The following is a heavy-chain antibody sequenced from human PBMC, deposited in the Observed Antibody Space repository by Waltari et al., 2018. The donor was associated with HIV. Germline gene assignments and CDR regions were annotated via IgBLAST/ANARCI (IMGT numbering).Heavy chain of an antibody. CDR3: ARPYDSSGYSRYYYYGMDV. J-gene: IGHJ6*02. D-gene: IGHD3-22*01. Sequence: QVQLVQSGAEVKKPGSSVKVSCKASGGTFSSYAISWVRQAPGHGLEWMGGILPVFGTANDAQKFQGRVTMIADESTSTAYMELSSLRSEDTAVYYCARPYDSSGYSRYYYYGMDVWGQGTTVTVSS. CDR2: ILPVFGTA. CDR1: GGTFSSYA. V-gene: IGHV1-69*01.